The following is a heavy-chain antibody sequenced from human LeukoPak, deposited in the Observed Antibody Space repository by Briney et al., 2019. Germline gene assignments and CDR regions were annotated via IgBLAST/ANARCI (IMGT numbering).Heavy chain of an antibody. J-gene: IGHJ4*02. CDR1: GYTFTGYY. CDR3: ARDLFGGWYQFDS. D-gene: IGHD6-19*01. CDR2: INPNSGGT. Sequence: ASVKVSCKASGYTFTGYYMHWVRQAPGQGLEWMGWINPNSGGTNYAQKFQGRVTMTRDTSISTAYMELSRLRSDDTAMYYCARDLFGGWYQFDSWGQGTLVTVSS. V-gene: IGHV1-2*02.